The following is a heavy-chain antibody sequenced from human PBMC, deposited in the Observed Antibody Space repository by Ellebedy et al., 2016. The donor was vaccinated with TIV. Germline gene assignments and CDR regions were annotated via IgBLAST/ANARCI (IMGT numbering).Heavy chain of an antibody. CDR3: ARDSGTILGFVIIPNIFDI. V-gene: IGHV3-48*04. J-gene: IGHJ3*02. CDR1: GFTFDIYS. D-gene: IGHD3-3*01. Sequence: PGGSLRLSCAASGFTFDIYSMNWVRQAPGKELEWISYISSSTDTIYYADSMKGRFTVSRDNAKNSVYLEMNSLTAEDTAVYYCARDSGTILGFVIIPNIFDIWGQGTMVTVSS. CDR2: ISSSTDTI.